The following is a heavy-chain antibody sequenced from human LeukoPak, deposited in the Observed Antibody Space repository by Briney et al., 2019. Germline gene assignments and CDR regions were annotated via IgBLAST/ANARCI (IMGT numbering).Heavy chain of an antibody. CDR1: GYIFSNNH. Sequence: ASVKVSCKASGYIFSNNHMHWVRQAPGQGPEWIGIIKIDGTPVKPGGGNTNYAQKFQGRVSMTRDMSTNTVYMELSRLKYDDTAVYYCARDNRGWSVDYWGQGTLVTVSS. CDR2: IKIDGTPVKPGGGNT. CDR3: ARDNRGWSVDY. V-gene: IGHV1-46*01. D-gene: IGHD6-19*01. J-gene: IGHJ4*02.